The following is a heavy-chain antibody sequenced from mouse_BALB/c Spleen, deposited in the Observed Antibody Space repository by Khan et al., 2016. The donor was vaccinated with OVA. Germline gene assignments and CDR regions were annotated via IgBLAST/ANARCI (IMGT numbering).Heavy chain of an antibody. Sequence: QVQLQQSGTELVRPGASVKLSCKSSGYIFISYWIHWVQPCSGQGLEWIARIYPGTGSVYYNEKFKGKATLTADRSCSTAYMQLSSLKSEDSAVYFCAREKYGNYWGAMDYWGQGTSVTVSS. D-gene: IGHD2-10*02. CDR1: GYIFISYW. J-gene: IGHJ4*01. CDR3: AREKYGNYWGAMDY. V-gene: IGHV1-76*01. CDR2: IYPGTGSV.